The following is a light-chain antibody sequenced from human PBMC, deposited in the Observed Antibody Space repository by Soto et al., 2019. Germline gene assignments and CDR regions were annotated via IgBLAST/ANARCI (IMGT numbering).Light chain of an antibody. CDR2: DNN. Sequence: QSVLTQPPSVSAAPGQKVTISCSGSSSNIGNNYVSWYQQLPGTAPKLLIYDNNKRPSGIPDRFSGSKSGTSATLGITGLQTGDEADYYCGTWDSRLSAYVFGNVTKVTV. J-gene: IGLJ1*01. CDR3: GTWDSRLSAYV. V-gene: IGLV1-51*01. CDR1: SSNIGNNY.